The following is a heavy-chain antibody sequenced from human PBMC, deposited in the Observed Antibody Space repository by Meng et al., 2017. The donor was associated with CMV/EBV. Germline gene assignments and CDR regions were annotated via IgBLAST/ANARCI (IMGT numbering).Heavy chain of an antibody. V-gene: IGHV1-18*01. D-gene: IGHD2-2*01. Sequence: ASVKVSCKASGYTFTSYGISWVRQAPGQGLEWMGWISAYNGNTNYAQKLQGRVTMTTDTSTSTAYMELRSLRSDDTAVYYCARVVVVPAATTLRYYYYGMDVWGQGTRVTVSS. CDR1: GYTFTSYG. CDR2: ISAYNGNT. J-gene: IGHJ6*02. CDR3: ARVVVVPAATTLRYYYYGMDV.